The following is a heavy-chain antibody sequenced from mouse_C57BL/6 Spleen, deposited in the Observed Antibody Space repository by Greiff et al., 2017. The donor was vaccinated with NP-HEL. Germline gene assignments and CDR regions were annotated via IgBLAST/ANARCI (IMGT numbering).Heavy chain of an antibody. CDR1: GYSFTGYY. V-gene: IGHV1-42*01. J-gene: IGHJ2*01. CDR2: INPSTGGT. CDR3: ARSGYYGSRYFDY. Sequence: VQLKESGPELVKPGASVKISCKASGYSFTGYYMNWVKQSPEKSLEWIGEINPSTGGTTYNQKFKAKATLTVDKSSSTAYMQLKSLTSEDSAVYYCARSGYYGSRYFDYWGQGTTLTVSS. D-gene: IGHD1-1*01.